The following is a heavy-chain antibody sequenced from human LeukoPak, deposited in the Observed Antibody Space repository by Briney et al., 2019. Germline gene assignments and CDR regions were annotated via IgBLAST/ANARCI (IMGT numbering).Heavy chain of an antibody. CDR1: GGSIRRSSYY. D-gene: IGHD4-23*01. CDR3: ARHGDGGNVGAFDI. Sequence: SETLSLTCTVSGGSIRRSSYYWGWTRRPPGKGLEWIGSIYYTGSTYYNPALKSRITMSIDTSKNQFSLKLSSVTAADTAVYYCARHGDGGNVGAFDIWGQGTMVTVSS. J-gene: IGHJ3*02. CDR2: IYYTGST. V-gene: IGHV4-39*01.